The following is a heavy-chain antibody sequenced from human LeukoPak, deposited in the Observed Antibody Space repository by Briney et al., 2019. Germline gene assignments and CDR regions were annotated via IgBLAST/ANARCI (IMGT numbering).Heavy chain of an antibody. V-gene: IGHV4-4*07. D-gene: IGHD5-18*01. CDR2: IYTSGST. Sequence: SETLSLTCTVSGGSISSYYWSWIRQPAGKGLEWIGRIYTSGSTNYNPSLKSRVTMSADTSKNQFSLKLSSVTAADTAVYYCAREGYSYGYPSTFDYWGQGTLVTVSS. CDR1: GGSISSYY. CDR3: AREGYSYGYPSTFDY. J-gene: IGHJ4*02.